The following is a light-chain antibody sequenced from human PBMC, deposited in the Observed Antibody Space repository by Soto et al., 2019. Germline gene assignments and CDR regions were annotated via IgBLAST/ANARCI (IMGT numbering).Light chain of an antibody. CDR1: QDISNH. Sequence: DIQLTQSPSSLSASVGDRVTITCQASQDISNHLNWYQQKPGKAPNLLIYDASDLGTGVPSRFSGGGSGTFFSSTISSLQPEDIATYYCQTHDGWPLFGPGTTVEIK. CDR3: QTHDGWPL. J-gene: IGKJ3*01. V-gene: IGKV1-33*01. CDR2: DAS.